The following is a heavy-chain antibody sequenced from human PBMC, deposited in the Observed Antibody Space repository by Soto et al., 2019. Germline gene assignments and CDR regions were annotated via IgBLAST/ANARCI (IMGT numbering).Heavy chain of an antibody. D-gene: IGHD1-26*01. V-gene: IGHV3-9*01. Sequence: EVQLVESGGGLVQPGRSLRLSCVASGFTFDDYAMHWVRQAPGEGLEWVSGISWNRGNIGYADSVKGRFTISRDNAKNTPCPYMNSLRAEDTALYYCAKEIGYSGKLFGGWFDPWGQGTLVTVSS. CDR2: ISWNRGNI. J-gene: IGHJ5*02. CDR3: AKEIGYSGKLFGGWFDP. CDR1: GFTFDDYA.